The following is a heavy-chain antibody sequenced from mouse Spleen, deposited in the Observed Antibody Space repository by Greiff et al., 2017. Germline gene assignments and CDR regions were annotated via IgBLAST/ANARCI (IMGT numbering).Heavy chain of an antibody. CDR1: GYTFNGYW. D-gene: IGHD3-3*01. CDR3: ARQGWEENYFDD. V-gene: IGHV1-9*01. Sequence: VQLQQSGAELMKPGASVKLSCKASGYTFNGYWIEWVKQRPGHGLEWIGEILPGSGSTYYPEKFKGPAPFTADTSSNTAYMQLSSRTTEDSAIYYCARQGWEENYFDDWGQGTTLTVSS. J-gene: IGHJ2*01. CDR2: ILPGSGST.